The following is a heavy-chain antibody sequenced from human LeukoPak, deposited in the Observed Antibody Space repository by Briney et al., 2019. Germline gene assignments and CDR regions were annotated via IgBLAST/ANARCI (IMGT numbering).Heavy chain of an antibody. CDR3: VTDLRELVNFDY. J-gene: IGHJ4*02. D-gene: IGHD1-26*01. CDR2: FDPEYGEA. CDR1: GYTLTELS. V-gene: IGHV1-24*01. Sequence: ASVKVSCKISGYTLTELSMHCVRQSPSKGLESIGGFDPEYGEAIYAQKFQGRVTMTEDTSTDTVYMEMGSLRSEDTAVYYCVTDLRELVNFDYWGQGTLVTVSS.